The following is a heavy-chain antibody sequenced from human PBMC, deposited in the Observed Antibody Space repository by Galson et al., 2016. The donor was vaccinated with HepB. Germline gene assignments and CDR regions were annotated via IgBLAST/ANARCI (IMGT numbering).Heavy chain of an antibody. Sequence: SVKVSCKASGYTFNDYGINWVRQAPGQGLEWMGWISAYNGDTFYAQKLQGRVTMTTDRSTSTAYMELRSLRSGDTAVYYCARSLRCITTSCFMDYWGQGTLVTVSP. D-gene: IGHD2-2*01. V-gene: IGHV1-18*01. CDR1: GYTFNDYG. J-gene: IGHJ4*02. CDR2: ISAYNGDT. CDR3: ARSLRCITTSCFMDY.